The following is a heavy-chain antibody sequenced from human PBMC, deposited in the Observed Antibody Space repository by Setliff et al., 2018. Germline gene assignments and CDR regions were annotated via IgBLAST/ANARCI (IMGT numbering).Heavy chain of an antibody. Sequence: SVKVSCKASGGMSGTYSISWVRQVPGQGLEWMGAIIPIFGTPNYAQKFQDRVTITAGVSTSTAYMELSSLRSDDTAVYYCARGGAYCSGGSCYSFDYWGQGTLVTVSS. CDR3: ARGGAYCSGGSCYSFDY. D-gene: IGHD2-15*01. J-gene: IGHJ4*02. CDR2: IIPIFGTP. V-gene: IGHV1-69*13. CDR1: GGMSGTYS.